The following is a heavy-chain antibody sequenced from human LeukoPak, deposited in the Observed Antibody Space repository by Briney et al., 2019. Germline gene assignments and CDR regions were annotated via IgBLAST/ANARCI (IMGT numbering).Heavy chain of an antibody. J-gene: IGHJ4*02. Sequence: SETLSLTCTVSGGSISSSSYWWGWIRQPPGKGLGWIGSIYYSGSPYYNPSLKSRVTISVDTSKNQFSLTLSSVTAAEKTVYYCARALDSSLDYWGQGTLVTVPS. CDR3: ARALDSSLDY. CDR2: IYYSGSP. V-gene: IGHV4-39*07. D-gene: IGHD3-22*01. CDR1: GGSISSSSYW.